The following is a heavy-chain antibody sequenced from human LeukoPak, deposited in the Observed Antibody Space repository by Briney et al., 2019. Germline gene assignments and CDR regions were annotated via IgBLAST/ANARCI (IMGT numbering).Heavy chain of an antibody. CDR3: ATGRGAYYDYVWGSPPAY. Sequence: SETLSLTCTVSGGSISSGSYYWSWIRQPAGKGLEWIRRIYTSGSTNYNPSLKSRVTISVDTSKNQFSLKLSSVTAADTAVYYCATGRGAYYDYVWGSPPAYWGQGTLVTVPS. D-gene: IGHD3-16*01. CDR1: GGSISSGSYY. J-gene: IGHJ4*02. V-gene: IGHV4-61*02. CDR2: IYTSGST.